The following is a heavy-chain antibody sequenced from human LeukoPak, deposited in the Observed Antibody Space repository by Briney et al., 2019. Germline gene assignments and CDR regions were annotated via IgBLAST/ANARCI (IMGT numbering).Heavy chain of an antibody. V-gene: IGHV3-23*01. CDR2: ISGSGGST. Sequence: GGSLRLSCAASGFTFSSYGMHWVRQAPGKGLEWVSAISGSGGSTYYADSVKGRFTISRDNSKNTLYLQMNSLRAEDTAVYYCAKDPSYDSSGTHDAFDIWGQGTMVTVSS. D-gene: IGHD3-22*01. CDR3: AKDPSYDSSGTHDAFDI. CDR1: GFTFSSYG. J-gene: IGHJ3*02.